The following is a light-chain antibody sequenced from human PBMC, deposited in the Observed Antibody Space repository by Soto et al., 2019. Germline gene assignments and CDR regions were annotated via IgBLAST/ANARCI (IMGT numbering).Light chain of an antibody. V-gene: IGKV3-15*01. CDR1: QTVCST. J-gene: IGKJ1*01. CDR3: QHYNNWPPAWT. CDR2: GAS. Sequence: EIVLAQSPATLALSPGEIATLSCSAGQTVCSTLSWSRQQPGQAPRLLIYGASTRATGIPARFSGSGSGTEFTLTISSLQSEDFALYYCQHYNNWPPAWTFGQGTKVDIK.